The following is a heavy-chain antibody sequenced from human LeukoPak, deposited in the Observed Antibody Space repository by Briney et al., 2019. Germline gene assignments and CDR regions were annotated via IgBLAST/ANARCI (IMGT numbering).Heavy chain of an antibody. D-gene: IGHD1-26*01. Sequence: GGSLRLSCLTSGFTFSTNAMSWVRQAPGKELEWISGISGSGASTYYADSVTGRFTISRDNSRNTLYLQMNSLRGDDTAVYYCAKDVGKWESLHFFDYWGQGTLVTVSS. V-gene: IGHV3-23*01. J-gene: IGHJ4*02. CDR3: AKDVGKWESLHFFDY. CDR1: GFTFSTNA. CDR2: ISGSGAST.